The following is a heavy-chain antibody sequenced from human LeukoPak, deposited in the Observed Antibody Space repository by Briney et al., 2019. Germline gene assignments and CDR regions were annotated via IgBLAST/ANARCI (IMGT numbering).Heavy chain of an antibody. V-gene: IGHV1-58*02. J-gene: IGHJ4*02. D-gene: IGHD5-12*01. Sequence: SVKVSCKASGFTFSNSAMQWVRQARGQRLECIGWIVVGSGNTNYAQKFQKRVTITRDMSTSTAYMELSSLRSEDTAIYYCAADDMVAFKWGQGTLVTVSS. CDR1: GFTFSNSA. CDR2: IVVGSGNT. CDR3: AADDMVAFK.